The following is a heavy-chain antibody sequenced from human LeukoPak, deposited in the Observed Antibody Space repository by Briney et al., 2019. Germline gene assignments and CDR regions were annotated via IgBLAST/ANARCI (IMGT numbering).Heavy chain of an antibody. CDR1: GLTFSSYA. Sequence: PGGSLRLSCAASGLTFSSYAMSWVRQAPGKGLEWVSAISGGGGSTHYADSVKGRFTISRDNSKNTLYLQMSSLRAGDTAVYYCAKSSYYDSSGYYRGYYFDYWGQGTLVTVSS. J-gene: IGHJ4*02. CDR2: ISGGGGST. CDR3: AKSSYYDSSGYYRGYYFDY. V-gene: IGHV3-23*01. D-gene: IGHD3-22*01.